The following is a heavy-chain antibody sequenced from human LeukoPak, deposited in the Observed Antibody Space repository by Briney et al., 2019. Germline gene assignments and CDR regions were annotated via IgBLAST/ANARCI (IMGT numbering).Heavy chain of an antibody. Sequence: GGSLRLSCAASGFTFSIYAMSWVRQAPGKGLEWVSAIRDSGGSTYYAASVRGRFTISRDDSRTTLYLQMNSLRAEETAVYYCAKRGTYYYGSGSFYGYYYYGMDVWGKGTTVTVSS. CDR2: IRDSGGST. CDR3: AKRGTYYYGSGSFYGYYYYGMDV. D-gene: IGHD3-10*01. CDR1: GFTFSIYA. J-gene: IGHJ6*04. V-gene: IGHV3-23*01.